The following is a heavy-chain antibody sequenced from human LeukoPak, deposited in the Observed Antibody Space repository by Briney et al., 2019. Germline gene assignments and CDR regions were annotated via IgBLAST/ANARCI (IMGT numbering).Heavy chain of an antibody. J-gene: IGHJ4*02. CDR2: ISGSGGST. V-gene: IGHV3-23*01. CDR3: AKEKNYYDSSGYPPPY. D-gene: IGHD3-22*01. Sequence: GGSLRLSCAASGFTFSSYGMSWVRQAPGKGLEWVSAISGSGGSTYYADSVKGRFTISRDDSKNTLYLQMNSLRAEDTAVYYCAKEKNYYDSSGYPPPYWGQGTLVTVSS. CDR1: GFTFSSYG.